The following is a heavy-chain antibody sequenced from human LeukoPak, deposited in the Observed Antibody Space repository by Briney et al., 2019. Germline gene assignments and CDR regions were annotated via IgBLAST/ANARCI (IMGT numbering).Heavy chain of an antibody. CDR2: IYWDDDK. CDR1: RGSVSSFNW. D-gene: IGHD5-18*01. V-gene: IGHV2-5*08. CDR3: ARVDTAMVHLDY. J-gene: IGHJ4*02. Sequence: TLSLTCAVSRGSVSSFNWWTWVRQPPGKALEWLALIYWDDDKRYSPSLKSRLTITKDTSRNQVVLTMTNMDPVDTATYYCARVDTAMVHLDYWGQGTLVTVSS.